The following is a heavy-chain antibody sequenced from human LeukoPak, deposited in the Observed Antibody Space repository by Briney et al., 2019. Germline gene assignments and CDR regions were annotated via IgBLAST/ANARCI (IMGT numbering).Heavy chain of an antibody. D-gene: IGHD2-15*01. J-gene: IGHJ4*02. CDR2: VYISGST. CDR1: GGSISSGSYY. V-gene: IGHV4-61*02. CDR3: AKAPVTTCRGAFCYPFDY. Sequence: SETLSLTCTVSGGSISSGSYYWTWIRQPAGKGLEWIGRVYISGSTNYNPSLKSRVTISVDTSKNHFSLKLTSVTAADTAVYYCAKAPVTTCRGAFCYPFDYWGLGTLVTVSS.